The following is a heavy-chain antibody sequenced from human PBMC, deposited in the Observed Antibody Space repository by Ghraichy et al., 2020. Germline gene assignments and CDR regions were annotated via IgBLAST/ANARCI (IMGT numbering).Heavy chain of an antibody. CDR2: INAGNGNT. D-gene: IGHD4-11*01. V-gene: IGHV1-3*01. CDR1: GYTFTSYA. Sequence: GESQNISCKASGYTFTSYAMHWVRQAPGQRLEWMGWINAGNGNTKYSQKFQGRVTITRDTSASTAYMELSSLRSEDTAVYYCARSFDYSNPAFDYWGQGTLVTVSS. J-gene: IGHJ4*02. CDR3: ARSFDYSNPAFDY.